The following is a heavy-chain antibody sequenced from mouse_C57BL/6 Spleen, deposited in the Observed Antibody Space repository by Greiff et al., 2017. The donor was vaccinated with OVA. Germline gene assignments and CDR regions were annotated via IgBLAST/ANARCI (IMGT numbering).Heavy chain of an antibody. J-gene: IGHJ4*01. V-gene: IGHV1-64*01. CDR3: ARWDERGVDY. Sequence: QVQLQQPGAELVKPGASVKLSCKASGYTFTSYWMHWVKQRPGQGLEWLGMIYPNSGSNNYNEKFKSKATLNVDKSSSTAYIQLSSLTSEDSAVYYCARWDERGVDYWGQGTSVTVSS. D-gene: IGHD4-1*01. CDR2: IYPNSGSN. CDR1: GYTFTSYW.